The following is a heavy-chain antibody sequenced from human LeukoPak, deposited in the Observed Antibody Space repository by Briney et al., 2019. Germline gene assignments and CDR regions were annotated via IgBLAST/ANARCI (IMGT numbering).Heavy chain of an antibody. CDR1: GGSFSGYY. D-gene: IGHD6-19*01. CDR3: ARMRLGSGFDY. J-gene: IGHJ4*02. CDR2: ISHSGST. V-gene: IGHV4-34*01. Sequence: SETLSLTCGVYGGSFSGYYWSWIRQPPGKGLEWIGEISHSGSTNYNPSLKSRVTISVETSRNQSSLRLSSVTAADMAVYYCARMRLGSGFDYWGQGILVTVSS.